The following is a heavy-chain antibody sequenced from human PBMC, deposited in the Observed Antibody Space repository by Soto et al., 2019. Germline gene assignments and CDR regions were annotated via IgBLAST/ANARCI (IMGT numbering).Heavy chain of an antibody. J-gene: IGHJ6*02. CDR3: AGSGYYHNSGMDV. Sequence: PSETLSLTCTFSGGSISSYYWSWIRQPPGKGLEWIGYIYYSGSTNYNPSLKSRVTISVDTSKNQFSLKLSSVTAADTPVYYCAGSGYYHNSGMDVWGQGTTVTVSS. CDR2: IYYSGST. D-gene: IGHD3-22*01. CDR1: GGSISSYY. V-gene: IGHV4-59*12.